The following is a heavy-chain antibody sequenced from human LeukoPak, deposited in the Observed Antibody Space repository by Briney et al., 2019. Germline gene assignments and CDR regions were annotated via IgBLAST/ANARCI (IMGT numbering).Heavy chain of an antibody. Sequence: SVKVSCKASGGTFSSYAISWVRQAPGQGLEWMGGIIPIFGTANYAQKFQGRVTITTDESTSTAYMELSRLRSDDTAVYYCARAGEARWLPGQGHFDYWGQGTLVTVSS. CDR3: ARAGEARWLPGQGHFDY. CDR1: GGTFSSYA. J-gene: IGHJ4*02. V-gene: IGHV1-69*05. D-gene: IGHD5-24*01. CDR2: IIPIFGTA.